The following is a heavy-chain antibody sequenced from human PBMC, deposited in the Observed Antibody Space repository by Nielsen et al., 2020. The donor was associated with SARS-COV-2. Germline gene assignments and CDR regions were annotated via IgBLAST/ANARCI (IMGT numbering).Heavy chain of an antibody. Sequence: SGPTLVKPTETLTLTCTVSGFSLSNARMGVGWIRQPPGRALESLVHIFSNDEKSYSTSLKSRLTISKDTSKSQVVLTMTNMDPVDTATYYCARIQLELRLFYFYYSMDVWGKGTTVTVSS. CDR2: IFSNDEK. V-gene: IGHV2-26*01. CDR3: ARIQLELRLFYFYYSMDV. CDR1: GFSLSNARMG. D-gene: IGHD1-7*01. J-gene: IGHJ6*03.